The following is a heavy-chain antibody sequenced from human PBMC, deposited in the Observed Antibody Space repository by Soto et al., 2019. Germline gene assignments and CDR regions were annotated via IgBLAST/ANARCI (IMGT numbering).Heavy chain of an antibody. Sequence: PSETLSLTCAVYGGSFSGYYWSWIRQPPGKGLEWIGEINHSGSTNYNPSLKSRVTISVDTSKNQFSLKLSSVTAADTAVYYCARATYYYNSRGSYLPLPYDYWGQGTLVTVSS. D-gene: IGHD3-22*01. CDR1: GGSFSGYY. J-gene: IGHJ4*02. V-gene: IGHV4-34*01. CDR3: ARATYYYNSRGSYLPLPYDY. CDR2: INHSGST.